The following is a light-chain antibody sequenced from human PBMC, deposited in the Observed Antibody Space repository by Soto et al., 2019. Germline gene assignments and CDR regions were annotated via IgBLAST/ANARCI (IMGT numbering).Light chain of an antibody. CDR3: NSYASSTTYV. CDR1: RDDVGGYNY. J-gene: IGLJ1*01. Sequence: QSALTQPPSASGSLGQSVTISCTGNRDDVGGYNYVSWYQQHPGKAPKLMIYEVNNRPSGVSNRFSGSKSGNTASLTISGLQAEDEADYYCNSYASSTTYVFGTGTKVTVL. CDR2: EVN. V-gene: IGLV2-14*01.